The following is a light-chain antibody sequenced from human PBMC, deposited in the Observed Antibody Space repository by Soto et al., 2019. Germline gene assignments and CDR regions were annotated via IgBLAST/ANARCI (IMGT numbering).Light chain of an antibody. CDR3: QQRSNWPIT. J-gene: IGKJ5*01. CDR2: DAS. Sequence: DNGLTQSPATLSLSPGERATLSFSASQSVSSYLAWYQQKPGQAPRLLIYDASNSATGIPARFSGSGSGTDCTLAISSPEPGDFAVYYCQQRSNWPITFGQGTRLEIK. V-gene: IGKV3-11*01. CDR1: QSVSSY.